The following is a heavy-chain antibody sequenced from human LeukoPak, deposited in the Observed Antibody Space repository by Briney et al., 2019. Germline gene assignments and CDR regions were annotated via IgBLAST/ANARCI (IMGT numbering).Heavy chain of an antibody. D-gene: IGHD6-13*01. V-gene: IGHV3-9*01. J-gene: IGHJ5*02. CDR2: ISWNSGSI. Sequence: GGSLRLSCAASGFTFDDYAMHWVRQAPGKGLEWVSGISWNSGSIGYADSVKGRFTISRDNAKNSLYLQMNSLRAEDTALYYCAKDGDSSSWSTGFNWFDPWGQGTLVTVTS. CDR3: AKDGDSSSWSTGFNWFDP. CDR1: GFTFDDYA.